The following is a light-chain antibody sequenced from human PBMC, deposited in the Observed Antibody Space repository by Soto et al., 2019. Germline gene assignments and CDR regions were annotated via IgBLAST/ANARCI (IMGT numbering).Light chain of an antibody. CDR3: QQRSNWPPLT. CDR2: DAS. CDR1: QSVSSS. J-gene: IGKJ4*01. V-gene: IGKV3-11*01. Sequence: EIVLTQSPATLSLSPGERATLSCRARQSVSSSLAWYQQKPGQAPRLLIYDASNRATGIPARFSGSGSGTDFTLTISSLEPEDFALYYCQQRSNWPPLTFGGGTKVEI.